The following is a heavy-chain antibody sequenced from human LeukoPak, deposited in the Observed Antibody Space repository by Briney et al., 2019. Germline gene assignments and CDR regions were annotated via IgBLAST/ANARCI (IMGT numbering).Heavy chain of an antibody. CDR3: ARAGGGSGSSSAFDI. D-gene: IGHD3-10*01. CDR1: GYTFTGYY. J-gene: IGHJ3*02. Sequence: ASVKVSCKASGYTFTGYYMHWVRQAPGQGLEWMGIINPSGGSTSYAQKFQGRVTMTRDTSTSTVYMELSSLRSEDTAVYYCARAGGGSGSSSAFDIWGQGTMVTVSS. V-gene: IGHV1-46*01. CDR2: INPSGGST.